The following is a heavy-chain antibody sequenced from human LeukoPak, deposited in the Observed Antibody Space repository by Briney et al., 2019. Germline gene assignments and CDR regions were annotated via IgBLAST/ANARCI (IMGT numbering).Heavy chain of an antibody. J-gene: IGHJ3*02. Sequence: GGSLRLSCAASGFTFSSYAMHWVRQAPGKGLEYVSAISSNGGSTYYANSVKGRFTISRDNSKNTLYLQMNSLRAEDTAVYYCAKDQEYGGNSGDAFDIWGQGTMVTVSS. V-gene: IGHV3-64*01. D-gene: IGHD4-23*01. CDR3: AKDQEYGGNSGDAFDI. CDR2: ISSNGGST. CDR1: GFTFSSYA.